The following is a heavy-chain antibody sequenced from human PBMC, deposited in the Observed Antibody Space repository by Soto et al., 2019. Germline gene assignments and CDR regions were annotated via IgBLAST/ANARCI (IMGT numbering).Heavy chain of an antibody. D-gene: IGHD2-21*01. Sequence: AAVNFSYKAPGYSFTSYEMHWVLEAPGKGLEWIGIINPSGGSTSYAQKFQGRVTMTRDTSTSTVYMELSSLRYEDTDVYYCARDAGASGAGECQNTKYCLNVRRKGTTVTVSS. CDR3: ARDAGASGAGECQNTKYCLNV. CDR2: INPSGGST. CDR1: GYSFTSYE. V-gene: IGHV1-46*01. J-gene: IGHJ6*04.